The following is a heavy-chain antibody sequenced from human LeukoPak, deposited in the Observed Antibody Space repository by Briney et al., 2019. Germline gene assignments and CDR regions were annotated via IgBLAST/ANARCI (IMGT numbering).Heavy chain of an antibody. J-gene: IGHJ4*02. CDR2: ITYDGYYK. Sequence: GTSLRLSCEASGFTFTNYGMHWVRQAPGKGLEWVALITYDGYYKYYSDSVKGRFTISSDTSKNTLYLQMNSLRAEDTAVYYCARDLSPVVRASPMGYWGQGTPVPVSS. V-gene: IGHV3-30*03. CDR1: GFTFTNYG. CDR3: ARDLSPVVRASPMGY. D-gene: IGHD3-10*01.